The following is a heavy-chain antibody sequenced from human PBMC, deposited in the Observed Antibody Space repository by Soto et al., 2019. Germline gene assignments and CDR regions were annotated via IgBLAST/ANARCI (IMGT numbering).Heavy chain of an antibody. J-gene: IGHJ4*02. D-gene: IGHD4-17*01. V-gene: IGHV3-23*01. Sequence: EVQVLESGGGLVQPGGSLRLSCAASGFTFSSYAMSLVRQAPGQGLEWVSAISGSGSNPYYADSLKGRFTISRDNSKNTLYLQMNRLRAEDTALYYCAKTASMTIRDGFDNWGQGTLVTVSS. CDR2: ISGSGSNP. CDR1: GFTFSSYA. CDR3: AKTASMTIRDGFDN.